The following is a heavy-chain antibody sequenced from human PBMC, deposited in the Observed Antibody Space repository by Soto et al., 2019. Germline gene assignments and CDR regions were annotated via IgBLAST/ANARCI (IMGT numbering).Heavy chain of an antibody. CDR2: ISSSGSTI. Sequence: PGGSLRLSCAASGFTLSDYYMSWIRQAPGKGLEWVSYISSSGSTIYYADSVKGRFTISRDNAKNSLYLQMNSLRAEDTAVYYCAVPTGYSSGWSSYYYGMDVWGQGTTVTVSS. CDR3: AVPTGYSSGWSSYYYGMDV. D-gene: IGHD6-19*01. J-gene: IGHJ6*02. CDR1: GFTLSDYY. V-gene: IGHV3-11*01.